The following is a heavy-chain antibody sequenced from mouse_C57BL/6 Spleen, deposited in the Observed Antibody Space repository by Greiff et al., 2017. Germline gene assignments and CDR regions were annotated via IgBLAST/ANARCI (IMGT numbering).Heavy chain of an antibody. CDR2: IYPGDGDT. D-gene: IGHD4-1*01. J-gene: IGHJ4*01. V-gene: IGHV1-80*01. CDR1: GYAFSSYW. CDR3: ARGNWVYAMDY. Sequence: VKLKESGAELVKPGASVKISCKASGYAFSSYWMNWVKQRPGKGLEWIGQIYPGDGDTNYNGKFKGKATLTADKSSSTAYMQLSSLTSEDSAVYFCARGNWVYAMDYWGQGTSVTVSS.